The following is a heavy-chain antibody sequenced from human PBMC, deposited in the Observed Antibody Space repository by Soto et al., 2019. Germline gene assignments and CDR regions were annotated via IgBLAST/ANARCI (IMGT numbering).Heavy chain of an antibody. CDR3: ANAEHPRRSIGFDY. CDR1: GFTFASYV. CDR2: ISATGGGT. V-gene: IGHV3-23*01. Sequence: TGGSLRLSCAGSGFTFASYVMTWVRQAPGKGLEWVSSISATGGGTYYAGSVKGRFTISRDNSKNTLFLQMNSLRAEDTAMYYCANAEHPRRSIGFDYWGQGTLVTVSS. D-gene: IGHD3-16*02. J-gene: IGHJ4*02.